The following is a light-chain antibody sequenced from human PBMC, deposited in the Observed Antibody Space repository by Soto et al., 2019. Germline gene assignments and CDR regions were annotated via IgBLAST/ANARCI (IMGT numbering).Light chain of an antibody. CDR2: KAS. CDR1: QNINTW. V-gene: IGKV1-5*03. Sequence: DIQMTQSPSPLSASVWDRVTITCRASQNINTWLAWYQQKPGKAPNLLICKASTLESGVPSIFNGSGSGKEFPLTISSLQPADFATYLCHPNTSYWTFAEGTKVE. J-gene: IGKJ4*01. CDR3: HPNTSYWT.